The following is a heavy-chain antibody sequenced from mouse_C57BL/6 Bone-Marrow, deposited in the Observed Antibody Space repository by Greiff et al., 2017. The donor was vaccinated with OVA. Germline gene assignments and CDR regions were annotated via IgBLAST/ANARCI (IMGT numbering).Heavy chain of an antibody. V-gene: IGHV1-74*01. D-gene: IGHD1-1*01. CDR3: AILYYYGSSYHWYFDV. CDR2: IHPSDSDT. J-gene: IGHJ1*03. CDR1: GYTFTSYW. Sequence: QVQLQQPGAELVKPGASVKVSCKASGYTFTSYWMHWVKQRPGQGLEWIGRIHPSDSDTNYNQKFKGKATLTVDKSSSTAYMQLSSLTSEDSAVYYCAILYYYGSSYHWYFDVWGTGTTVTVSS.